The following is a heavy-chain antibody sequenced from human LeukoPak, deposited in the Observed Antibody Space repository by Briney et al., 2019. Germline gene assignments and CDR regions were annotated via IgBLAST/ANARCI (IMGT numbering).Heavy chain of an antibody. CDR3: ASRPYSYSSKDYYFYYMDV. J-gene: IGHJ6*03. D-gene: IGHD1-26*01. Sequence: SVTVSCKTSGGTFSSYAISWVRQAPGQGLEWMGGIIPIFGTANYAQKFQGRVTITADKSTSTAYMELSSLRSEDTAVYYCASRPYSYSSKDYYFYYMDVWGKGTTVTVSS. CDR2: IIPIFGTA. CDR1: GGTFSSYA. V-gene: IGHV1-69*06.